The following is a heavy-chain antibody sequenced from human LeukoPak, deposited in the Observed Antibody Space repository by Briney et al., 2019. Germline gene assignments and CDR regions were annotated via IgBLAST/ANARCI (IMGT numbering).Heavy chain of an antibody. J-gene: IGHJ4*02. D-gene: IGHD3-22*01. CDR1: GYTFTSYY. CDR3: ARDGGYYYDSSGYGGADY. Sequence: ASVKVSCKASGYTFTSYYMHWVRQAPGQGLEWMGWINPNSGGTNYAQKFQGRVTMTRDTSISTAYMELSRLRSDDTAVYYCARDGGYYYDSSGYGGADYWGQGTLVTVSS. V-gene: IGHV1-2*02. CDR2: INPNSGGT.